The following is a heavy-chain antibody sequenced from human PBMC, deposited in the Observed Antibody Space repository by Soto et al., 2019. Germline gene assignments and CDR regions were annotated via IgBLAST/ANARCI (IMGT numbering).Heavy chain of an antibody. D-gene: IGHD3-3*01. CDR1: GGSFSGHY. Sequence: SETLSLTCAVYGGSFSGHYWSWIRQYPGKGLEWIGYIYYSGSTNYNPSLKSRVTISVDTSKNQFSLKLSSVTAADTAVYYCARVLRFLEWSLHYYYYYMDVWGKGTTVTVSS. CDR2: IYYSGST. V-gene: IGHV4-59*11. J-gene: IGHJ6*03. CDR3: ARVLRFLEWSLHYYYYYMDV.